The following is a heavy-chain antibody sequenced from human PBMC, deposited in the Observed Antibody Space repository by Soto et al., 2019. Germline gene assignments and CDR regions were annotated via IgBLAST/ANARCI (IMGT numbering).Heavy chain of an antibody. D-gene: IGHD3-10*01. V-gene: IGHV1-18*01. CDR3: AGGLVVRGDMTAEWFDP. CDR1: GYTFTSYG. CDR2: ISAYNGNT. Sequence: QVQLVQSGAEVKKPGASVKVSCKASGYTFTSYGISWVRQAPGQGLEWMGWISAYNGNTNYAQKLQGRVTMTTDTPTSTAYMELRSLRSDDTAVYYCAGGLVVRGDMTAEWFDPWGQGTLVTVSS. J-gene: IGHJ5*02.